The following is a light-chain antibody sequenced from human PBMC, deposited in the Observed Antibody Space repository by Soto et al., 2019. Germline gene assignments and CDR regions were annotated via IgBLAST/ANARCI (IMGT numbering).Light chain of an antibody. CDR1: QSVSSY. V-gene: IGKV3-11*01. J-gene: IGKJ2*01. Sequence: EIVLTQSPATLSLSPGERATLSCRASQSVSSYLAWYQQKPGQAPRLLIYDASNRATGIPARFSGSGSGTDFTLTISRLEPEDFAVYYCQLYGDSPMYTFGLGTKLEIK. CDR2: DAS. CDR3: QLYGDSPMYT.